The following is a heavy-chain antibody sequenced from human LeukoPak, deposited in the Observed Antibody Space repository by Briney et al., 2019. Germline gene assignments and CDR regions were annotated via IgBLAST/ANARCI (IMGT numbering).Heavy chain of an antibody. D-gene: IGHD1-26*01. CDR3: ARIVGSTGGEP. J-gene: IGHJ3*01. V-gene: IGHV1-69*06. CDR1: GGTFSNVV. Sequence: PGSSVNVSCKASGGTFSNVVISWVRQAPGQGLEWMGGIIAIFGTTNYAQKFQGRVTITADKSSRTAYMELSSLTSEDTAMYYCARIVGSTGGEPWGQGTMVTVST. CDR2: IIAIFGTT.